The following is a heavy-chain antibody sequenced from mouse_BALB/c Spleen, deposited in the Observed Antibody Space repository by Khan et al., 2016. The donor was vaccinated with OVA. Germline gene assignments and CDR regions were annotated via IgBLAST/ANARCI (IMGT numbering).Heavy chain of an antibody. V-gene: IGHV1-4*01. CDR1: GYTFTSYT. J-gene: IGHJ2*01. CDR3: ARKRTRASY. CDR2: INPSSGYT. Sequence: QVQLKQSGAELVKPGASVKMSCKASGYTFTSYTMHWVKQRPGQGLEWIGYINPSSGYTKYNQKFKDQATLTADKSSSTAYMQLSSLTSEDSAVYYCARKRTRASYWGQGTTLTVSS. D-gene: IGHD3-3*01.